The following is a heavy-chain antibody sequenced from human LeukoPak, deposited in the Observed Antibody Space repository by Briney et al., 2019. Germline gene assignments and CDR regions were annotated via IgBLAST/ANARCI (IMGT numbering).Heavy chain of an antibody. V-gene: IGHV3-30*18. D-gene: IGHD3-10*01. CDR3: AKETFFYGSGSSYSAYFDY. CDR2: ISYDGSNK. CDR1: GFTFSSYG. J-gene: IGHJ4*02. Sequence: PGGSLRLSCAASGFTFSSYGIHWVRRAPGKGLEWVAVISYDGSNKYYVDSVKGRFTISRDNSKNTLYLQMNSLRAEDTAVYYCAKETFFYGSGSSYSAYFDYWGQGTLVTVSS.